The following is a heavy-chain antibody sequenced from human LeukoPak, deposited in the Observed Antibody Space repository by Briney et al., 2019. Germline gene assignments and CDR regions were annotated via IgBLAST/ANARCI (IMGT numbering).Heavy chain of an antibody. Sequence: PGGSLRLSCAASGFTFSSYGMHWVRQAPGKGLEWVAVISYDGSNKYYADSVKGRFTISRDNSKNTLYLQMNSLRAEDTAVYYCAMDPYDFWSGYYNHGMDVWGQGTTVTVSS. D-gene: IGHD3-3*01. CDR1: GFTFSSYG. V-gene: IGHV3-30*03. CDR2: ISYDGSNK. CDR3: AMDPYDFWSGYYNHGMDV. J-gene: IGHJ6*02.